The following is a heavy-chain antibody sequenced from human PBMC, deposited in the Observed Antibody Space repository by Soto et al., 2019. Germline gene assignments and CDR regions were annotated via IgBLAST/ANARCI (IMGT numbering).Heavy chain of an antibody. J-gene: IGHJ2*01. CDR1: GGTFSSYT. Sequence: GASVKVSCKASGGTFSSYTISWVRQAPGQGLEWMGRIIPILGIANYAQKFQGRVTITADKSTSTAYMELSSLRSEDTAVYYFAISYCDSSGYYPYWYFDLWGRGTLVTVSS. V-gene: IGHV1-69*02. CDR2: IIPILGIA. D-gene: IGHD3-22*01. CDR3: AISYCDSSGYYPYWYFDL.